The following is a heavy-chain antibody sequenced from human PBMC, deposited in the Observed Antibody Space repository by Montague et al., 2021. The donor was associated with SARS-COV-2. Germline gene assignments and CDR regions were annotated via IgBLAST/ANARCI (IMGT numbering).Heavy chain of an antibody. Sequence: SLRLSCAASGFTFNSYNMNWVRQAPGKGLEWVSHISTSTYIDYADSVKGRFTISRDSAKSSLYLQMHSLRVEDTAVYYCARDGWMTTMTTFDYWGQGTLVTVSS. CDR2: ISTSTYI. CDR1: GFTFNSYN. J-gene: IGHJ4*02. D-gene: IGHD4-17*01. CDR3: ARDGWMTTMTTFDY. V-gene: IGHV3-21*01.